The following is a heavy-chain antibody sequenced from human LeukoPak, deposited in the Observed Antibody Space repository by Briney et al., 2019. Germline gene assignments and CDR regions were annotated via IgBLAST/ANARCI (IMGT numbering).Heavy chain of an antibody. CDR2: ISSSSSTI. D-gene: IGHD4-17*01. CDR3: ARDGVGDYSNYYYYYMDV. V-gene: IGHV3-48*01. Sequence: GGSLRLSCAASGFTFSSYAMSWVGQAPGKGLEWVSYISSSSSTIDYADSVKGRFTISRDNAKNSLYLQMNSLRAEDTAVYYCARDGVGDYSNYYYYYMDVWGKGTTVTVSS. J-gene: IGHJ6*03. CDR1: GFTFSSYA.